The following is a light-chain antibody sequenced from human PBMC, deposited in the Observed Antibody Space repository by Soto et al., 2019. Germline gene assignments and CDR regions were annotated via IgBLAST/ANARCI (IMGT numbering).Light chain of an antibody. CDR3: CSYAGGYVFEVI. Sequence: QSALTQPRSVSGSHGQSVTISCTGTSSDVDDYNYVSWYQQHPDTAPKLMIYDVTKRPSGVPDRFSGSKSGNTASLTISGLQAEDEADYYCCSYAGGYVFEVIFGGGTKITVL. J-gene: IGLJ2*01. CDR2: DVT. CDR1: SSDVDDYNY. V-gene: IGLV2-11*01.